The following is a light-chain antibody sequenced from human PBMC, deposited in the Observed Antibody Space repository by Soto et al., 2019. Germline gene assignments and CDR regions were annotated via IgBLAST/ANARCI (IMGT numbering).Light chain of an antibody. V-gene: IGLV2-14*01. CDR3: ASYASSNTLV. J-gene: IGLJ3*02. Sequence: QSALTQPDSVSGSPGQSITISCTGTNSDVGGYNYVSWYQHHPGKSPKLMIYEVSNRPSGVSNRFSGSKSGEAASLTFSGLQAEDEADYFCASYASSNTLVLGGGTKLTVL. CDR2: EVS. CDR1: NSDVGGYNY.